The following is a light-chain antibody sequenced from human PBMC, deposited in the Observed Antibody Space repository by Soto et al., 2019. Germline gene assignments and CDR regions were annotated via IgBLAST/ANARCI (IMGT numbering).Light chain of an antibody. V-gene: IGLV2-14*03. CDR2: DVS. CDR1: NSDIGAFNY. Sequence: QSALTQPASVSGSPGQSITISCTGTNSDIGAFNYVSWYQHHPGKAPNLMISDVSNRPSGVSNRFSGSKSDNTSSLTISGLKAEDEDDYYCSSNTRRNTLIFGGGTKLTVL. CDR3: SSNTRRNTLI. J-gene: IGLJ2*01.